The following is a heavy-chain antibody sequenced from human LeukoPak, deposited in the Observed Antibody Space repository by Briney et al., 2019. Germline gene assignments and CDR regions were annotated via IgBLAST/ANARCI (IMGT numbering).Heavy chain of an antibody. Sequence: GGPLRLSCAASGFTFINAWMTWVRQAPGKGLEWVGRIKGKTDGGTTDYAAPVKGRFTISRDDSKNTLYLQMNSLKTEDTAIYYCTTGVAIWGQGTLVTVSS. CDR3: TTGVAI. V-gene: IGHV3-15*01. J-gene: IGHJ4*02. CDR1: GFTFINAW. D-gene: IGHD3-10*01. CDR2: IKGKTDGGTT.